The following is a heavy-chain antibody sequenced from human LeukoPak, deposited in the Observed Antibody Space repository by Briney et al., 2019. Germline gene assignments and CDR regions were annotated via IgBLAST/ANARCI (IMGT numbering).Heavy chain of an antibody. J-gene: IGHJ4*02. Sequence: SVKVSCKASGGTFSSYAISWVRQAPGQGLEWMGGIIPIFGTANYAQKFQGRVTITRNTSISTAYMELSSLRSEDTAVYYCARSSGYFDWLLLFDYWGQGTLVAVSS. CDR2: IIPIFGTA. D-gene: IGHD3-9*01. CDR1: GGTFSSYA. V-gene: IGHV1-69*05. CDR3: ARSSGYFDWLLLFDY.